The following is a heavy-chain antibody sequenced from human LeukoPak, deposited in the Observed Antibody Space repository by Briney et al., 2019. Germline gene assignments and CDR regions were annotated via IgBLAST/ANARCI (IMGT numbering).Heavy chain of an antibody. CDR2: IYHSGST. D-gene: IGHD3-10*01. J-gene: IGHJ4*02. V-gene: IGHV4-30-2*01. Sequence: SETLSLTCAVSGGSISSGGYSWSWIRQPPGKGLEWIGDIYHSGSTYYNPSLKSRVTISVDRSKNQFSLKLSSVTAADTAVYYCARGLGITMVRGVAHYFDYWGQGTLVTVSS. CDR3: ARGLGITMVRGVAHYFDY. CDR1: GGSISSGGYS.